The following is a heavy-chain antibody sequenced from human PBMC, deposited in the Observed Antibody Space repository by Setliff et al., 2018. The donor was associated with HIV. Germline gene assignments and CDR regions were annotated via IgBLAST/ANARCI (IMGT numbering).Heavy chain of an antibody. CDR1: GFTFSSYG. CDR2: IWYDGTNE. J-gene: IGHJ4*02. Sequence: GGSLRLSCTASGFTFSSYGMNWVRQAPGKGLEWVAVIWYDGTNEYYADSVKGRFTISRDNSKNTLYLQMNSLRADDTAVYYCASLGLWLPYDYWGQGTLVTVSS. V-gene: IGHV3-33*01. D-gene: IGHD3-10*01. CDR3: ASLGLWLPYDY.